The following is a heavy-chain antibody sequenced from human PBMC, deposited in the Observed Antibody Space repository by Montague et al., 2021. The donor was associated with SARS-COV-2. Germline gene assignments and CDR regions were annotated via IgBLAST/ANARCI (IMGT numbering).Heavy chain of an antibody. J-gene: IGHJ3*01. Sequence: SETLSLTCSVSGDSIGSYHWSWIRQPPGPGLEYIGYIYYSGTNYXPSLKSRVTISVDTSNNQFSLILSSVTAADTAVYYCAGRAGGGTTFVYDLWGQGTVVTVSS. CDR1: GDSIGSYH. CDR3: AGRAGGGTTFVYDL. V-gene: IGHV4-59*01. CDR2: IYYSGT. D-gene: IGHD2/OR15-2a*01.